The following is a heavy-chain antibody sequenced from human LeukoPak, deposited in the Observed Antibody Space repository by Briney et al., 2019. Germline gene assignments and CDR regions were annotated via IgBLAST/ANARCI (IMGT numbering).Heavy chain of an antibody. V-gene: IGHV3-23*01. D-gene: IGHD6-19*01. CDR1: GFTFSSYA. J-gene: IGHJ4*02. CDR3: AKDYSSGWTGTFDY. CDR2: ISGSGGST. Sequence: AGSLKLSCAASGFTFSSYAMSWVRQAPGKGLEWVSAISGSGGSTYNANSVKGRLTISRDNSNNTLYLQMNSLRAEDTAVYYCAKDYSSGWTGTFDYWGQGTLVTVSS.